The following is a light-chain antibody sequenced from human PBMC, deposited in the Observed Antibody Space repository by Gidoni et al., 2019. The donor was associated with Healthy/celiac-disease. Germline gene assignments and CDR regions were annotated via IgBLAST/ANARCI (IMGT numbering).Light chain of an antibody. J-gene: IGKJ4*01. CDR2: GAS. V-gene: IGKV3-20*01. CDR1: QSVSSRY. Sequence: IVLTQSPGTLPLSAGERATLSCRASQSVSSRYLAWYQQKPGQAPRLLIYGASSSATCIPDRFSGSGSGTDFTLTISRLEPEDFAVYYCQQYGSSPVLTFXGXTKVXIK. CDR3: QQYGSSPVLT.